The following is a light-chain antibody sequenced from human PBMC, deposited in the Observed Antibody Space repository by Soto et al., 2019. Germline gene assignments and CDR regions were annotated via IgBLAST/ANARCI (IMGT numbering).Light chain of an antibody. CDR1: SSDVGRYNL. Sequence: QSALTQPASVSGSPGQSITISCTGTSSDVGRYNLVSWYQQHPDKAPKLMIYEDIERPSGVSSRFSGSKSGNTASLTISGLQTEDEAHYYCCSYTGGTSVVFGGGTELSVL. J-gene: IGLJ2*01. CDR3: CSYTGGTSVV. CDR2: EDI. V-gene: IGLV2-23*01.